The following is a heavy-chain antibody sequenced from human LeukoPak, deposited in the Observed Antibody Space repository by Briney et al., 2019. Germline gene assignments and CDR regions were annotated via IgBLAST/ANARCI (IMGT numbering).Heavy chain of an antibody. V-gene: IGHV3-23*01. CDR1: GFSFSSYA. CDR2: ISDVSDGVSST. Sequence: PGGSLRLSCAASGFSFSSYAMSWVRQAPGKGLEWVSSISDVSDGVSSTFYADSVKGWFTISRDNSKNTLFLQMNSLRAEDTAVYFCAKLGGEVRFLEYLRTNYYYYYYMDVWGKGTTVTVSS. CDR3: AKLGGEVRFLEYLRTNYYYYYYMDV. D-gene: IGHD3-3*01. J-gene: IGHJ6*03.